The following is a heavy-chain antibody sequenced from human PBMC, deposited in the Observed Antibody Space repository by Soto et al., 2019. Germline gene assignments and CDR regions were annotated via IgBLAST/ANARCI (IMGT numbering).Heavy chain of an antibody. D-gene: IGHD2-21*02. V-gene: IGHV4-4*02. CDR2: VYHTGDT. CDR3: AREIVTAGGNNYFDP. CDR1: GGTVTSSHW. Sequence: SETLSLTCGVSGGTVTSSHWWSWVRQSPSRGLEWIGNVYHTGDTNFNPSLQSRVTFSVDKSNNQFSLRLTSLTAADTAVYFCAREIVTAGGNNYFDPWGPGTLVTVSS. J-gene: IGHJ5*02.